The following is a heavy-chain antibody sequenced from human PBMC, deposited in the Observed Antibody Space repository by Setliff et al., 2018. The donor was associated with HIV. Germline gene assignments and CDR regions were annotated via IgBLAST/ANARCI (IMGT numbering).Heavy chain of an antibody. Sequence: ASVKVSCKASGGTFSSYVINWVRQAPGQGLEWMGGIIPIFGTANYAQKFQARVTITADESTSTAYMKLSSRRSEDTAMYYCARDRGYSGHDYRNAFDIWGQGTMVTVSS. CDR2: IIPIFGTA. V-gene: IGHV1-69*13. CDR1: GGTFSSYV. CDR3: ARDRGYSGHDYRNAFDI. D-gene: IGHD5-12*01. J-gene: IGHJ3*02.